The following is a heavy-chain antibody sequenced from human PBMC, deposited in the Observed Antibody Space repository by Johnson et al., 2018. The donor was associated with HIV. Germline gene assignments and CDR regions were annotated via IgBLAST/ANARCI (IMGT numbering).Heavy chain of an antibody. Sequence: EVQLVESGGGLVQPGRSLRLSCAASGFTFDDYAMHWVRQAPGKGLEWVSGISWNSGSIGYADSVKGRFTISRDNAKNSLYLQMNSLRAEDTAVYYCAKQYYGSGGSVHAFDIWGQGTMVTVSS. CDR3: AKQYYGSGGSVHAFDI. CDR2: ISWNSGSI. CDR1: GFTFDDYA. D-gene: IGHD3-10*01. J-gene: IGHJ3*02. V-gene: IGHV3-9*01.